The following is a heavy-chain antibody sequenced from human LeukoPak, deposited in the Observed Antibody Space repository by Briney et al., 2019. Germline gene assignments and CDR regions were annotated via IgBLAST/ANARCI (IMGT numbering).Heavy chain of an antibody. V-gene: IGHV4-59*01. CDR2: IYYSGST. Sequence: SETLSLTCTVSGGSISSYYWSWIRHPPGKGLEWIGYIYYSGSTNYNPSLKSRVTISVDTSKNQFSLKLSSVTAADTAVYYCARDYDSSGYYYGSAFDIWGQGTMVTVSS. D-gene: IGHD3-22*01. CDR1: GGSISSYY. J-gene: IGHJ3*02. CDR3: ARDYDSSGYYYGSAFDI.